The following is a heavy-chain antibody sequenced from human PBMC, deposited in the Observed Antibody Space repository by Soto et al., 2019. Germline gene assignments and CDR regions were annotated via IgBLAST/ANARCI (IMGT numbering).Heavy chain of an antibody. CDR1: GFTFSSYA. D-gene: IGHD3-10*01. CDR2: ISGSGGST. J-gene: IGHJ4*02. Sequence: GGSLRLSCAASGFTFSSYAMSWVRQAPGKGLEWVSAISGSGGSTYYADSVKGRFTISRENSKNTLYMQMNSLRAEDTAVSYCANDKQSSYGSGSYYPAYFAYGGQ. CDR3: ANDKQSSYGSGSYYPAYFAY. V-gene: IGHV3-23*01.